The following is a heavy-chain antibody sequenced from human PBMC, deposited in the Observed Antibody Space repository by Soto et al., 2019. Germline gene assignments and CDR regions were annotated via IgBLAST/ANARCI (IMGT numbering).Heavy chain of an antibody. V-gene: IGHV4-34*01. Sequence: SETLSLTCAVYGGSFSGYYWSWIRQPPGKGLEWIGEINHSGSTNYNPSLKSRVTISVDTSKNQFSLKLSSVTAADTAVYYCARVGEAVVAATPRHWFDPWGQGTLVTVSS. J-gene: IGHJ5*02. CDR2: INHSGST. CDR3: ARVGEAVVAATPRHWFDP. D-gene: IGHD2-15*01. CDR1: GGSFSGYY.